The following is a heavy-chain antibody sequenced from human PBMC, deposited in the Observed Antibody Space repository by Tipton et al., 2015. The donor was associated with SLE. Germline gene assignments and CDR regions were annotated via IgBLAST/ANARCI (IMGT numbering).Heavy chain of an antibody. D-gene: IGHD3-10*01. CDR2: IYYSGST. CDR1: GGSISSSSYY. V-gene: IGHV4-39*07. J-gene: IGHJ3*02. CDR3: ARDRPGAGAFDI. Sequence: TLSLTCTVSGGSISSSSYYWGWIRQPPGKGLEWIGSIYYSGSTYYNPSLKSRVTISVDTSKNQFSLKLSSVTAADTAVYYCARDRPGAGAFDIWGQGTMVTVSS.